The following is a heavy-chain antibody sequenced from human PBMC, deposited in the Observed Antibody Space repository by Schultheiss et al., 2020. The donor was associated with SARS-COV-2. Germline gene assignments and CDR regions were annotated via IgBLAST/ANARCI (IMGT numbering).Heavy chain of an antibody. CDR3: AAGPLWFGELLLLDY. V-gene: IGHV4-59*01. D-gene: IGHD3-10*01. CDR1: GGSISSYY. CDR2: IYYSGST. Sequence: SQTLSLTCTVSGGSISSYYWSWIRQPPGKGLEWIGYIYYSGSTNYNPSLKSRVTISVDTSKNQFSLKLSSVTAADTAVYYCAAGPLWFGELLLLDYWGQGTLVTVSS. J-gene: IGHJ4*02.